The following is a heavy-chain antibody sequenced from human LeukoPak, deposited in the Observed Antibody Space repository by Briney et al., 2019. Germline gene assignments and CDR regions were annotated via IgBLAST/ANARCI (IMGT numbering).Heavy chain of an antibody. Sequence: GASVKVSCKASGYTFTSYGISWVRQAPGQGLEWMGWISAYNGNTNYAQKLQGRVTMTTDTSTSTAYMELRSLRSDDTAVYYCASSGGSSPPHYYGMDVWGKGTTVTVSS. CDR1: GYTFTSYG. J-gene: IGHJ6*04. CDR2: ISAYNGNT. D-gene: IGHD2-15*01. CDR3: ASSGGSSPPHYYGMDV. V-gene: IGHV1-18*04.